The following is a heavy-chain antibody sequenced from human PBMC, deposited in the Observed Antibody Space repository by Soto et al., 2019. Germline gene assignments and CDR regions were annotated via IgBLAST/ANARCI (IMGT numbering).Heavy chain of an antibody. V-gene: IGHV4-39*01. J-gene: IGHJ6*02. CDR3: ARQGSGSYLGFYGMDV. D-gene: IGHD3-10*01. Sequence: SETLSLTCTVSGGSISSSSYYWGWIRQPPGKGLEWIGSIYYSGSTYYNPSLKSRVTISVDTSKNQFSLKLSSVTAADTAVYYCARQGSGSYLGFYGMDVWGQGTTVT. CDR2: IYYSGST. CDR1: GGSISSSSYY.